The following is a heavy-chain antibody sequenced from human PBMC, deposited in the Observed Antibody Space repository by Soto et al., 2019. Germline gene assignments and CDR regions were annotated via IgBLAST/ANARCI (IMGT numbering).Heavy chain of an antibody. Sequence: SQTLSLTCAISGDSVSSNSAAWNWIRQSPSRGLEWLGRTYYRSRWYKEYAASVRSRITINPDTSKNQFSLQLNSVSPEDTAVYYCARTVGWLDPWGQGILVTVSS. D-gene: IGHD2-15*01. CDR3: ARTVGWLDP. CDR1: GDSVSSNSAA. J-gene: IGHJ5*02. CDR2: TYYRSRWYK. V-gene: IGHV6-1*01.